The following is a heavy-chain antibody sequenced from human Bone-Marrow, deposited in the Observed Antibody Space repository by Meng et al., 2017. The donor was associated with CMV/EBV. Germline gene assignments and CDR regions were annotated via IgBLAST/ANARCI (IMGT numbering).Heavy chain of an antibody. CDR2: INCNGGNT. D-gene: IGHD3-22*01. CDR1: GFICDDYG. CDR3: ARVKDDSSGYPPDY. V-gene: IGHV3-20*04. J-gene: IGHJ4*02. Sequence: GESLKISCAASGFICDDYGMSWVRQGPGKGLEWGSGINCNGGNTGNPDSVKGRFTISRDNAKNSLYLQMNSLRAEDTAVYYCARVKDDSSGYPPDYWGQGTLVTVSS.